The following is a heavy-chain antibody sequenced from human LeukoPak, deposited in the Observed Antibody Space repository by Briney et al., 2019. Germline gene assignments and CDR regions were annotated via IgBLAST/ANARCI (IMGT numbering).Heavy chain of an antibody. CDR3: ARGGKQWRGGNYFDS. Sequence: ASVKVSCKASGGTFSSYAISWVRQAPGQSLEWMGWITTGRGDTQYSQAFQRRITITRDKSASTVSMDLSALRSEDTAVYYCARGGKQWRGGNYFDSWGQGTLVAVSS. D-gene: IGHD6-19*01. J-gene: IGHJ4*02. CDR1: GGTFSSYA. CDR2: ITTGRGDT. V-gene: IGHV1-3*03.